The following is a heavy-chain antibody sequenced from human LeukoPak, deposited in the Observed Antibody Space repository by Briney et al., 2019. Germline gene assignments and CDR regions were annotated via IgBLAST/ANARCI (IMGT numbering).Heavy chain of an antibody. CDR3: ARHGGSYSFDY. CDR1: GGSISSYY. J-gene: IGHJ4*02. D-gene: IGHD1-26*01. V-gene: IGHV4-59*08. Sequence: PSETLSLTCTVSGGSISSYYWSWIRQPPAKGLEWIGYVYDSGSTNYNPSLKSRVTISIDTSRNQFSLKLTSVTASDTAVYYCARHGGSYSFDYWGQGTLVTVSS. CDR2: VYDSGST.